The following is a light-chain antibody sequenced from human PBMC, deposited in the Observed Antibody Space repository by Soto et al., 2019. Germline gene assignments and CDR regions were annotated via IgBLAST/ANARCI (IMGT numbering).Light chain of an antibody. Sequence: DIQMTQSPSTLSASVGDRVTITCRASQSISSWLAWYQQKPGKAPKLLIYDASSLESGVPSRFSGSGSGTEFTLTISSLQPDDFATYYCQQLTNYRFTFGQGTKLQIK. V-gene: IGKV1-5*01. CDR2: DAS. J-gene: IGKJ2*01. CDR3: QQLTNYRFT. CDR1: QSISSW.